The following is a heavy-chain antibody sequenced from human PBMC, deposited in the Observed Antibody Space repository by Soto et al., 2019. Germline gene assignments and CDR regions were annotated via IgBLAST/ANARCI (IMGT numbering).Heavy chain of an antibody. CDR3: AREISTEYSSSWPDAYYYGMDV. CDR2: INPNSGGT. Sequence: ASVKVSCKASGYTFTGYYMHWVRQAPGQGLEWMGWINPNSGGTNYAQKFQGWVTMTRDTSISTAYMELSRLRSDDTAVYYCAREISTEYSSSWPDAYYYGMDVWGHGTTVTGSS. J-gene: IGHJ6*02. V-gene: IGHV1-2*04. CDR1: GYTFTGYY. D-gene: IGHD6-13*01.